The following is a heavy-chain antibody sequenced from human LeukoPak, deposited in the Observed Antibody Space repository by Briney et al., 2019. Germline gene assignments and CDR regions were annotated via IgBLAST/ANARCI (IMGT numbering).Heavy chain of an antibody. CDR3: ARVFDVAVAGTDY. J-gene: IGHJ4*02. V-gene: IGHV1-2*02. CDR2: INPNSGGT. CDR1: GYTFTGYY. D-gene: IGHD6-19*01. Sequence: ASVKVSCKASGYTFTGYYMHWVRQAPGQGLEWMGWINPNSGGTNYAQKFQGRVTMTRDTPISTAYMELSRLRSDDTAVYYCARVFDVAVAGTDYWGQGTLVTVSS.